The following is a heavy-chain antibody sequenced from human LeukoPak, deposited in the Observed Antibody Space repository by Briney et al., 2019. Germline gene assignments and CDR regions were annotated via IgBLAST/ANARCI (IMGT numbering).Heavy chain of an antibody. CDR3: ARGQGSWTDY. V-gene: IGHV4-34*01. CDR1: GGSFSGYY. D-gene: IGHD3/OR15-3a*01. J-gene: IGHJ4*02. Sequence: PSETLSLTCAVYGGSFSGYYWSWIRQPPGKGLEWIGEINHSGSTNYNPSLTSRVTISVDTSKNQFSLKLSSVTAADTAVYYCARGQGSWTDYWGEGTLVTVSS. CDR2: INHSGST.